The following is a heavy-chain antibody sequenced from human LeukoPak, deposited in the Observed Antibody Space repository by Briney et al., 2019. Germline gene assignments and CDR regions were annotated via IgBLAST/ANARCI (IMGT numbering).Heavy chain of an antibody. V-gene: IGHV1-46*01. CDR3: AQRGYNGYHFDY. CDR1: EYTFTSYY. D-gene: IGHD5-12*01. Sequence: ASVKVSCKASEYTFTSYYMHWVRQAPGQGLEWVGVINPSGGSTSYAQKFQGRVTMTSDTSTSTVYMELSSLSSEDTAVYYCAQRGYNGYHFDYWGQGTLVTVSS. J-gene: IGHJ4*02. CDR2: INPSGGST.